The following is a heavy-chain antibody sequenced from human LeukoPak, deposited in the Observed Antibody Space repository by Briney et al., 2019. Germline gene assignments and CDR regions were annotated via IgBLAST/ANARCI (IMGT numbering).Heavy chain of an antibody. CDR3: APDYVDIVATIAGDYYMDV. CDR1: GFTFSSYG. D-gene: IGHD5-12*01. J-gene: IGHJ6*03. Sequence: GGSLRLSCAASGFTFSSYGMHWVRQAPGKGLEWVSSISSSSSYIYYADSVKGRFTISRDNAKNSLYLQMNSLRAEDTAVYYCAPDYVDIVATIAGDYYMDVWGKGTTVTVSS. CDR2: ISSSSSYI. V-gene: IGHV3-21*01.